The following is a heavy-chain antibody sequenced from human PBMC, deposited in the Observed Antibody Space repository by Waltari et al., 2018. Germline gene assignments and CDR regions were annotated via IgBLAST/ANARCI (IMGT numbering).Heavy chain of an antibody. J-gene: IGHJ6*02. Sequence: EVQLLESGGGLVQPGGSLRLSCAASGFTFSSYAMSWVRQAPGKGLEWVSAISGSGGSTYYAASVQGRFTISRDNSKNTLYLQMNSLRAEDTAVYYCAKDGPLPIVVVPAPGMDVWGQGTTVTVSS. CDR2: ISGSGGST. CDR1: GFTFSSYA. CDR3: AKDGPLPIVVVPAPGMDV. V-gene: IGHV3-23*01. D-gene: IGHD2-2*01.